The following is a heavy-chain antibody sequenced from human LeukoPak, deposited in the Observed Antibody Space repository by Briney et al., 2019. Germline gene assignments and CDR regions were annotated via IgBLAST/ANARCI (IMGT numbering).Heavy chain of an antibody. D-gene: IGHD3-10*01. CDR2: INPNSGGT. V-gene: IGHV1-2*02. CDR3: ARETMVRGVIPFDY. CDR1: GYTFIGYY. Sequence: ASVNVSCKASGYTFIGYYMHWVRQAPGQGLECMGWINPNSGGTNYAQKPQGRVTMTRDTSISTAYMDLSRLISDDTAVYYCARETMVRGVIPFDYWGQGTLVTVSS. J-gene: IGHJ4*02.